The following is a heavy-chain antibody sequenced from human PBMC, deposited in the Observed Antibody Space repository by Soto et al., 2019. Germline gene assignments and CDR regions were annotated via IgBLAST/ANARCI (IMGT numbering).Heavy chain of an antibody. Sequence: EVQLVESGGGLVQPGGSLRLSCAGSGFTFSNDCMHWVRQDPGKGLVWVSRLNSDGTSASYADSVKGRFTISRDNAKNTLFMQMPSLAAEDTCLYYCVRGPFGWFGFDFWGQGTPVTVSS. CDR1: GFTFSNDC. CDR3: VRGPFGWFGFDF. D-gene: IGHD3-9*01. J-gene: IGHJ5*01. CDR2: LNSDGTSA. V-gene: IGHV3-74*01.